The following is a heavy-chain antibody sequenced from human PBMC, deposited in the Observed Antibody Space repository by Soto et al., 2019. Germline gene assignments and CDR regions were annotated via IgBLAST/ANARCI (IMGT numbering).Heavy chain of an antibody. CDR2: ISWNSGSI. J-gene: IGHJ3*02. CDR1: GFTFDDHA. D-gene: IGHD3-3*01. CDR3: AKLVDLVGAPQTYDFWSGYYFDI. Sequence: PGGSLRLSCAASGFTFDDHAMHCVRQAPGKGLEWVSRISWNSGSIGYADTVKGRFSISIDNAENSRNLQMNSLRAKDTDIYYWAKLVDLVGAPQTYDFWSGYYFDIWGQGKMVTVSS. V-gene: IGHV3-9*01.